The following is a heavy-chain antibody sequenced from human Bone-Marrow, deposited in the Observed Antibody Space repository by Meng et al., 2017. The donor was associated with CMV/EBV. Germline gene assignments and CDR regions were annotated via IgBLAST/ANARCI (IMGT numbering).Heavy chain of an antibody. CDR2: INHSGST. CDR1: GGSFSGYY. J-gene: IGHJ5*02. D-gene: IGHD3-3*01. V-gene: IGHV4-34*01. CDR3: ARTGQRSYYGFWSGYVRDWFDP. Sequence: SETLSLTCAVYGGSFSGYYWSWIRQPPGKGLEWIGEINHSGSTNYNPSLKSRVTMSVDTSKNQFSLKLSSVTAADTAVDYCARTGQRSYYGFWSGYVRDWFDPWGQGTLVTVSS.